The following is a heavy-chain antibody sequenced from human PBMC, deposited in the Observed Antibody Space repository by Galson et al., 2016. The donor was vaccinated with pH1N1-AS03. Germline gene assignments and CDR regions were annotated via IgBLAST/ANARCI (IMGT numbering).Heavy chain of an antibody. J-gene: IGHJ4*02. V-gene: IGHV4-4*02. D-gene: IGHD1-26*01. CDR3: ARQATYCVDY. CDR1: GFSFSSYW. CDR2: VYHSGTT. Sequence: LRLSCAASGFSFSSYWMTWVRQPPGQGLEWIGEVYHSGTTNYNSSLKSRVTMSVNKSKNQFSLMMNSVTAADTAVYYCARQATYCVDYWGQGTLVTVSS.